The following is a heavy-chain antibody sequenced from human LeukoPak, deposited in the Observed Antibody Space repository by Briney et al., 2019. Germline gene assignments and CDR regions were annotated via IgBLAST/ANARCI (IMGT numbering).Heavy chain of an antibody. D-gene: IGHD5-24*01. CDR2: IYPGDSDT. CDR3: ARSGPGYITEIDY. J-gene: IGHJ4*02. V-gene: IGHV5-51*01. CDR1: GYSFTSYW. Sequence: GESLQISFKGSGYSFTSYWIGWVRQMPGKGLEWMGIIYPGDSDTRYSPSFQGQVTISADKSISTAYLQWSSLKASDTAMYYCARSGPGYITEIDYWGQGTLVTVSS.